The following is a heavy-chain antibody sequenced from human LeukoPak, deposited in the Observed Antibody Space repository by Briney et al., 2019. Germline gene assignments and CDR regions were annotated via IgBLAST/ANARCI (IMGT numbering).Heavy chain of an antibody. J-gene: IGHJ4*02. CDR1: GGSISSYY. D-gene: IGHD2-2*01. CDR2: IYYSGST. Sequence: SETLSLTCTVSGGSISSYYWSWIRQPPGKGLEWIGYIYYSGSTNYNPSLKSRVAISVDTSKNQFSLKLSSVTAADTAVYYCARWTSCSSTSCSPPHFDYWGQGTLVTVSS. V-gene: IGHV4-59*01. CDR3: ARWTSCSSTSCSPPHFDY.